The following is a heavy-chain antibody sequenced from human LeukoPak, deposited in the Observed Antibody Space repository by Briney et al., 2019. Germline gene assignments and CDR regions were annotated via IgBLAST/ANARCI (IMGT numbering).Heavy chain of an antibody. J-gene: IGHJ6*03. Sequence: SVKVSCKASGGTFSSYAISWVRQAPGQGLEWMGGIIPIFGTANYAQKFQGRVTITADESTSTAYMELSSLRSEDTAVYYCARGRVVVILGGDYYYYMDVWGKGTTVTISS. CDR1: GGTFSSYA. V-gene: IGHV1-69*13. CDR3: ARGRVVVILGGDYYYYMDV. CDR2: IIPIFGTA. D-gene: IGHD3-22*01.